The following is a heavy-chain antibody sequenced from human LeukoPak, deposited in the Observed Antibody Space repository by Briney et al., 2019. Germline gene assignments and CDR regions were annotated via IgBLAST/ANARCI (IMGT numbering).Heavy chain of an antibody. CDR2: ISGGGYST. Sequence: GGSLRLSCAASGFTFSTYALSWVRQAPGKGLEWVSAISGGGYSTYYAGSVKGRFTISRDNSKNTLYLQMNSLRAEDTAVYYCAKGRDSSSPTTPDYWGQGTLVTVSS. J-gene: IGHJ4*02. CDR3: AKGRDSSSPTTPDY. V-gene: IGHV3-23*01. CDR1: GFTFSTYA. D-gene: IGHD6-6*01.